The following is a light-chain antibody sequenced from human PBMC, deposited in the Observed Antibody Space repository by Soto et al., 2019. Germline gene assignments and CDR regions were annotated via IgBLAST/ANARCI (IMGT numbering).Light chain of an antibody. CDR3: SSYAGSKTL. CDR1: SSDVGGYNY. V-gene: IGLV2-8*01. CDR2: EVT. J-gene: IGLJ2*01. Sequence: QSALTQPPSASGSPGQSLTISCTGTSSDVGGYNYVSWYQQHPGKAPKLMIYEVTKRPSGVPDRFSGSKSGNTASLTVSGLQADDEADYYCSSYAGSKTLFGGGTKLTVL.